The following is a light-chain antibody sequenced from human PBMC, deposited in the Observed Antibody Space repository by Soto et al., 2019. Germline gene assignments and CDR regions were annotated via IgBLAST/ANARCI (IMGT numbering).Light chain of an antibody. CDR3: AAWDDSLNGVV. J-gene: IGLJ2*01. CDR2: SNN. Sequence: QSVLTQPPSTSGTPGQRATISCSGSSSNIGSKTVNWYQQLPGTAPKLLIYSNNQRPSGVPARFSGSKSGTSASLAISGLQSEDEADYYCAAWDDSLNGVVFGGGTKLTVL. CDR1: SSNIGSKT. V-gene: IGLV1-44*01.